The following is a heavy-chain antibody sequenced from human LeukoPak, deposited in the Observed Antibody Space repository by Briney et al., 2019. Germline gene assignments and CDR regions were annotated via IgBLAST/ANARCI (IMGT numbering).Heavy chain of an antibody. CDR2: INWNGGST. Sequence: PGGSLRLSCAASGFTFIGYSMNWVRQAPGKGLEWVSGINWNGGSTGYADSVKGRFTISRDNAKNSLYLQMNSPRAEDTALYYCARSSRIFGVVIIPGDFDYWGQGTLVTVSS. CDR3: ARSSRIFGVVIIPGDFDY. CDR1: GFTFIGYS. J-gene: IGHJ4*02. V-gene: IGHV3-20*04. D-gene: IGHD3-3*01.